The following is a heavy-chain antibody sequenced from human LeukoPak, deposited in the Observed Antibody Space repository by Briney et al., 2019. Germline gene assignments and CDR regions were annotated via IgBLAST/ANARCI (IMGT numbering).Heavy chain of an antibody. CDR3: AKGAPKSKLFHPGYSSSWYEYYFDY. D-gene: IGHD6-13*01. V-gene: IGHV3-7*03. J-gene: IGHJ4*02. Sequence: GGSLRLSCAASGFTFSSYWMSWVRQAPGKGLEWVANIKQDGSEKYYVDSVKGRFTISRDNAKNSLYLQMNSLRAEDTALYYCAKGAPKSKLFHPGYSSSWYEYYFDYWGQGTLVTVSS. CDR1: GFTFSSYW. CDR2: IKQDGSEK.